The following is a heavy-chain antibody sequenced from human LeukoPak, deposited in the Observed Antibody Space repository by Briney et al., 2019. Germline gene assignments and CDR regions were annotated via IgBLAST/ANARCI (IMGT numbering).Heavy chain of an antibody. V-gene: IGHV4-39*01. J-gene: IGHJ4*02. CDR1: GGSISSSSYY. CDR2: INYSGNT. CDR3: ARRLVVGNSGYYFDY. Sequence: PSETLSPTCTVSGGSISSSSYYWGWIRQPPGKGLEWIGSINYSGNTYYNPPLKSRVIISVDTSKDQFSLKLTSVTAADMAVYYCARRLVVGNSGYYFDYWGQGTLVTVSS. D-gene: IGHD1-26*01.